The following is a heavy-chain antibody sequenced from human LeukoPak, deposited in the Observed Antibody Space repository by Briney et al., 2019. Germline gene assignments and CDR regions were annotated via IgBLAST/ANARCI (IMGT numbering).Heavy chain of an antibody. CDR2: TRYDGTRK. CDR3: AKPGYYYDTSGSYYIDY. J-gene: IGHJ4*02. V-gene: IGHV3-30*02. D-gene: IGHD3-22*01. Sequence: PGGSLRLSCAASGFTFSNYGMHWVRQAPGKGLEWVAFTRYDGTRKYYADSVKGRFTISRDNSKNTLYLQMNSLRADDTAVYYCAKPGYYYDTSGSYYIDYWGQGTLVTVSS. CDR1: GFTFSNYG.